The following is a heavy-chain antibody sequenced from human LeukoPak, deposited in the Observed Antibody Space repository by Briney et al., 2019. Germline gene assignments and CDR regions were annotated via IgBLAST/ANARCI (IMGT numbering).Heavy chain of an antibody. CDR2: IYTSGST. CDR1: GGSISSYY. D-gene: IGHD3-22*01. CDR3: ARDNYYDSSGYYHDAFDI. Sequence: SETLSLTCTVSGGSISSYYWSWIRQPAGKGLEWIGRIYTSGSTNYNPSLKSRVTMSVGTSKNQFSLKLSSVTAADTAVYYCARDNYYDSSGYYHDAFDIWGQGTMVTVSS. V-gene: IGHV4-4*07. J-gene: IGHJ3*02.